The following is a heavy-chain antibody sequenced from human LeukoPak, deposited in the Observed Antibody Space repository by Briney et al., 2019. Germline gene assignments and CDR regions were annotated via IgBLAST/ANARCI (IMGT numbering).Heavy chain of an antibody. CDR3: ARDIFERWELLEDY. D-gene: IGHD1-26*01. J-gene: IGHJ4*02. CDR1: GYTFTGYY. Sequence: ASVKVYCKASGYTFTGYYMHWVRQAPGQGLEWMGWINPNSGGANYAQKFQGRVTMTRDTSISTAYMELSRLRSDDTAVYYCARDIFERWELLEDYWGQGTLVTVSS. V-gene: IGHV1-2*02. CDR2: INPNSGGA.